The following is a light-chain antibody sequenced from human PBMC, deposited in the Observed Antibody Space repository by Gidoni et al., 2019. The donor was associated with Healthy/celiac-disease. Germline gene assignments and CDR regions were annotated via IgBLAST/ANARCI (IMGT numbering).Light chain of an antibody. V-gene: IGKV1-5*03. CDR2: KAS. J-gene: IGKJ1*01. Sequence: DIQMTPSPSTLSASVGDRVTITCRASQSISSWLAWYQQKPGKAPKRLIYKASSLESGVPSRFSGRGSGTEFTLTISSLQPDDFATYYCQQYNSHWTFXQXTKVEIK. CDR3: QQYNSHWT. CDR1: QSISSW.